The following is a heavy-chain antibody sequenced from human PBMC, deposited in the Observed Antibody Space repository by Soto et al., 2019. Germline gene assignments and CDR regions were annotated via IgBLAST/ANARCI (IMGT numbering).Heavy chain of an antibody. CDR2: ISWNSGSI. CDR3: AKDWEEWLGAFDI. J-gene: IGHJ3*02. Sequence: EVQLVESGGGLVQPGRSLRLSCAASGFTFDDYAMHWVRQAPGKGLEWVSGISWNSGSIGYADSVKGRFTISRDNAKNSLYLQMNSLRAEDTALYCCAKDWEEWLGAFDIWGQGTMVTVSS. D-gene: IGHD3-3*01. CDR1: GFTFDDYA. V-gene: IGHV3-9*01.